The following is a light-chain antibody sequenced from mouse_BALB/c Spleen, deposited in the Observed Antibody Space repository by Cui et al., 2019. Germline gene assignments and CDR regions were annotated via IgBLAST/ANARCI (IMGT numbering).Light chain of an antibody. V-gene: IGKV4-57*01. CDR2: STS. Sequence: ALTQPPAIMSAATGEKVTITCSASSSVSYMHWFQQKPGTSPKLWIYSTSNLASGVPARFSGSGSGTSYSLTISRMEAEDAATYYCQRRSSYPLTFGAGTKLELK. J-gene: IGKJ5*01. CDR3: QRRSSYPLT. CDR1: SSVSY.